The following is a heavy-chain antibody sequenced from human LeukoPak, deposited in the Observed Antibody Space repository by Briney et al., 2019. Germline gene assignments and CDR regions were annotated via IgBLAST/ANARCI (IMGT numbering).Heavy chain of an antibody. V-gene: IGHV3-11*04. CDR3: ARDEAEWLRYFDC. CDR2: ISSSGSTI. Sequence: AGGSLRLSCAASGFTFSDYYMSWIRQAPGKGLEWVSYISSSGSTIYYADSMKGRFTISRDNAKNSLFLQIHSLRAEDTAVYYCARDEAEWLRYFDCWGQGTLVTVSS. D-gene: IGHD5-12*01. CDR1: GFTFSDYY. J-gene: IGHJ4*02.